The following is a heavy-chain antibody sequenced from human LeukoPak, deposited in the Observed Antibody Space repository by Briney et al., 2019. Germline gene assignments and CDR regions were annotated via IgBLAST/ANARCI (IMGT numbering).Heavy chain of an antibody. CDR2: ISGSGGST. Sequence: GGSLRLSCAASGFTFSSYAVSWVRQAPGKGLEWVSAISGSGGSTYYADSVKGRFTISRDNSKNTLYLQMNSLRAEDTAVYYCAKGPERGDSSRTLDYWGQGTLVTVSS. J-gene: IGHJ4*02. CDR3: AKGPERGDSSRTLDY. CDR1: GFTFSSYA. V-gene: IGHV3-23*01. D-gene: IGHD3-22*01.